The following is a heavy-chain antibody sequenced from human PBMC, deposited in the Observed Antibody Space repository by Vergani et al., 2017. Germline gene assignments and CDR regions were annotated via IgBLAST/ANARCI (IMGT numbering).Heavy chain of an antibody. D-gene: IGHD3-22*01. J-gene: IGHJ3*02. V-gene: IGHV4-39*01. CDR2: IYYSGST. Sequence: QVQLQESGPGLVKPSETLSLTCTVSGGSISSSSYYWGWIRQPPGKGLEWIGSIYYSGSTYYNPSLKSRVTISVDTSKNQFSLKLSSVTAADTAVYYCASSYYDSSGYAFDIWGQGTMVTVSS. CDR1: GGSISSSSYY. CDR3: ASSYYDSSGYAFDI.